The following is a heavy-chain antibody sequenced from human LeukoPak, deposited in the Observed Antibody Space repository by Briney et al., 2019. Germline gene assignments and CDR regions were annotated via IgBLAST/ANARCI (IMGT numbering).Heavy chain of an antibody. J-gene: IGHJ4*02. V-gene: IGHV3-23*01. CDR2: ISGSGGST. CDR3: AKDPRGSSWYDY. D-gene: IGHD6-13*01. Sequence: PGGSLRLSCAASGFTFSSYSMSWVRQAPGKGLEWVSAISGSGGSTYYADSVKGRFTISRDNSKNTLYLQMNSLRAEDTAVYYCAKDPRGSSWYDYWGQGTLVTVSS. CDR1: GFTFSSYS.